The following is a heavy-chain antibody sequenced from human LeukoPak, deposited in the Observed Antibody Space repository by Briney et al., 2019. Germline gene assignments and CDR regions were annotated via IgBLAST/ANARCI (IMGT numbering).Heavy chain of an antibody. CDR1: GFTFSDYY. CDR3: ARDQDVGDFDL. D-gene: IGHD2-21*02. J-gene: IGHJ3*01. Sequence: PGGSLRLSCAASGFTFSDYYMTWIRQAPGKGLEWLSYISSSGAVTYYTDSMKGRFTISRDNAKNSLYLQMNSLAAEDTALYYCARDQDVGDFDLRGQGTRVIVSS. V-gene: IGHV3-11*01. CDR2: ISSSGAVT.